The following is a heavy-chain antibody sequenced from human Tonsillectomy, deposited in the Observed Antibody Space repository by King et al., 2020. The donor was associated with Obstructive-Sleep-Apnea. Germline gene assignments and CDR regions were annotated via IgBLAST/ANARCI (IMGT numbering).Heavy chain of an antibody. CDR3: ARDRGGSSTSYGMDV. Sequence: VQLVESGGGLVQPGGSLRLSCAASGFTFSSYSMNWVRQAPGKGLEWVSYISSSGSTIYYADSEKGRFTISRDNAKNSLYLQMNSLRAEDTAVYYCARDRGGSSTSYGMDVWGQGTTVTVSS. CDR2: ISSSGSTI. V-gene: IGHV3-48*04. D-gene: IGHD2-2*01. CDR1: GFTFSSYS. J-gene: IGHJ6*02.